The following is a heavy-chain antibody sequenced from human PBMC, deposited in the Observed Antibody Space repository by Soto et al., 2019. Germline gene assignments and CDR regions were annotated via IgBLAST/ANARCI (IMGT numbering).Heavy chain of an antibody. CDR2: ISWNSGSI. CDR1: GFTFDDYA. Sequence: SLKISCAASGFTFDDYAMHWVRQAPGKGLEWVSGISWNSGSIGYADSVKGRFTISRDNAKNSLYLQMNSLRAEDTALYYCAKGEVGGIAAAGTDYYFDYWGQGTLVTVSS. D-gene: IGHD6-13*01. CDR3: AKGEVGGIAAAGTDYYFDY. J-gene: IGHJ4*02. V-gene: IGHV3-9*01.